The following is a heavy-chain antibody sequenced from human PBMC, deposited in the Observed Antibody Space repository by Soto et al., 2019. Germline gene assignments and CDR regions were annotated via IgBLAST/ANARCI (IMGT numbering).Heavy chain of an antibody. J-gene: IGHJ5*02. CDR1: GFTFDDYA. CDR3: AKGRFLEWLSNWFDP. CDR2: ISWNSGSI. V-gene: IGHV3-9*01. D-gene: IGHD3-3*01. Sequence: SLRLSCAASGFTFDDYAMHWVRQAPGKGLEWVSGISWNSGSIGYADSVKGRFTISRDNAKNSLYLQMNSLRAEDTALYYCAKGRFLEWLSNWFDPWGQGTLVTVSS.